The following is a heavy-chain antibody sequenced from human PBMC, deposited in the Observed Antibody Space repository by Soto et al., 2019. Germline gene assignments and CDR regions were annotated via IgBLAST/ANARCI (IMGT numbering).Heavy chain of an antibody. V-gene: IGHV3-23*01. J-gene: IGHJ4*02. CDR1: GFTFSSYA. CDR2: ISGSGGST. D-gene: IGHD3-22*01. CDR3: AKEVFVYDSSGYSAPSDY. Sequence: PGGSLRLSCAASGFTFSSYAMSWVRQAPGKGLEWVSAISGSGGSTYYADSVKGQFTISRDNSKNTLYLQMNSLRAEDTAVYYCAKEVFVYDSSGYSAPSDYWGQGTLVTVSS.